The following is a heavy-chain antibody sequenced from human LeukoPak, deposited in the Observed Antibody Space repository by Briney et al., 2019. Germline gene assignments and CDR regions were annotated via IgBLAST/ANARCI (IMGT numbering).Heavy chain of an antibody. J-gene: IGHJ4*02. V-gene: IGHV3-30*03. Sequence: GGSLTLSCAASGFTFSSYSMNWVRRAPGKGLEWVAVISYDGSNKYYADSVKGRFTISRDNSKNTLYLQMNSLRAEDTAVYYCASGYDSSGYYRYWGQGTLVTVSS. D-gene: IGHD3-22*01. CDR3: ASGYDSSGYYRY. CDR1: GFTFSSYS. CDR2: ISYDGSNK.